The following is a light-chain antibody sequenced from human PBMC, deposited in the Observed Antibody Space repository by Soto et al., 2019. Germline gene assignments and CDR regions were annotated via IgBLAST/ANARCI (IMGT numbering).Light chain of an antibody. J-gene: IGKJ1*01. CDR1: QSVDNN. Sequence: IVMTQSPATLSVSPGEGVTLSCRASQSVDNNLAWYQQKPGQAPRLLIYGASTRATGIPGTFSGSGSGTEFTLTISSLQSEDFAVYYCQQYNNWPRTFGQGTTVEIE. CDR2: GAS. CDR3: QQYNNWPRT. V-gene: IGKV3-15*01.